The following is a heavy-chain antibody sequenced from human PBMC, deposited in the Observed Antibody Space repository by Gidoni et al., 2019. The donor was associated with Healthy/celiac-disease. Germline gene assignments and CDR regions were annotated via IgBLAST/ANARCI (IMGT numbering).Heavy chain of an antibody. V-gene: IGHV3-15*01. CDR2: IKSKTDGGTT. CDR3: TTSVDYSNYGYYYYGMDV. CDR1: GFTFSNAW. J-gene: IGHJ6*02. Sequence: EVQLVESGGGLVKPGGSLRLSCAASGFTFSNAWMSWVRQAPGKGLEWVGRIKSKTDGGTTDNAAPVKGRFTISRDDSKNTLYLQMNSLKTEDTAVYYCTTSVDYSNYGYYYYGMDVWGQGTTVTVSS. D-gene: IGHD4-4*01.